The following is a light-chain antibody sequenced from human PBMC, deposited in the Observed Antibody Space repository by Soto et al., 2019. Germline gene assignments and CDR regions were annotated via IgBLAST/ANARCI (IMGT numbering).Light chain of an antibody. Sequence: DIQMTQSPSTLSASVGDRVTITCRASQSISSWLAWYQQKPGKAPMLLIYDASSLHSGVPSRFSGSGSGTEFTFTISSLQPDDFATYYCQQYNSFSRTFGQGTKVEIK. CDR1: QSISSW. CDR2: DAS. V-gene: IGKV1-5*01. J-gene: IGKJ1*01. CDR3: QQYNSFSRT.